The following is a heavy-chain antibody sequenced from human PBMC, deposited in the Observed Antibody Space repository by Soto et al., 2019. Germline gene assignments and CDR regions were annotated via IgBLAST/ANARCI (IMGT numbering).Heavy chain of an antibody. J-gene: IGHJ6*02. Sequence: SDTLSLTFTVSGFSIPSGGYYWSWIRQHPGKGLAWIGYIYYSGFTYYNPSLKSRVTISLDTSKNQFSLKLSSVTAADTAVYYCARMISIYPYNYGMDVWGQGTTVS. D-gene: IGHD3-16*02. CDR1: GFSIPSGGYY. CDR2: IYYSGFT. V-gene: IGHV4-31*03. CDR3: ARMISIYPYNYGMDV.